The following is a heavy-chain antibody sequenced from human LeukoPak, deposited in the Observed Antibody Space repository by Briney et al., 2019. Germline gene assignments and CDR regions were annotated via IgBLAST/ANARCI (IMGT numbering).Heavy chain of an antibody. V-gene: IGHV3-33*01. D-gene: IGHD3-22*01. J-gene: IGHJ5*02. CDR1: GFTFSSYG. CDR3: ARDRRAYYYDSKGIHP. Sequence: SGGSLRLSCAASGFTFSSYGMHWVRQAPGKGLEWVAVIWYDGSNKYYADSVKGRFTISRDNSKNTLYLQMNSLRAEDTAVYYCARDRRAYYYDSKGIHPWGQGTLVTVSS. CDR2: IWYDGSNK.